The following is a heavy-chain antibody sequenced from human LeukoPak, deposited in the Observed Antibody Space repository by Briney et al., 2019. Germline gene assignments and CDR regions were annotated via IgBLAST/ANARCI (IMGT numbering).Heavy chain of an antibody. Sequence: PGGSLRLSCAASGFTFSRYWMSWVRQAPGKGLEWVANIKQDGSEKYYVDSVKGRFTISRDNAKNSLYLQMNSLRAEDTAVYYCARDLYSGYSSCFDYWGQGTLVTVSS. CDR2: IKQDGSEK. J-gene: IGHJ4*02. CDR3: ARDLYSGYSSCFDY. V-gene: IGHV3-7*01. CDR1: GFTFSRYW. D-gene: IGHD5-12*01.